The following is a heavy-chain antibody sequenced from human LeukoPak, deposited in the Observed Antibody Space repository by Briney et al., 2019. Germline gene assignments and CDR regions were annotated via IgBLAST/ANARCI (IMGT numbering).Heavy chain of an antibody. D-gene: IGHD6-6*01. CDR1: GFTFSSYS. CDR3: ARSIAARELNWFDP. CDR2: ISSSSSYI. Sequence: PGGSPRLSCAASGFTFSSYSMNWVRQAPGKGLEWVSSISSSSSYIYYADSVKGRFTISRDNAKNSLYLQMNSLRAEDTAVYYCARSIAARELNWFDPWGQGTLVTVSS. J-gene: IGHJ5*02. V-gene: IGHV3-21*01.